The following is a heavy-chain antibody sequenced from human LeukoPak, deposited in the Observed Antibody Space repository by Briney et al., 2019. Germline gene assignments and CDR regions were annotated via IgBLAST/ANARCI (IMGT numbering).Heavy chain of an antibody. V-gene: IGHV4-30-4*01. D-gene: IGHD7-27*01. CDR2: IYYSGST. J-gene: IGHJ5*02. Sequence: SETLSLTCTVSGGSISSGDYYWSWIRQPPGKGLEWIGYIYYSGSTYYNPSLKSRVTISVDTSKNQFSLKLSSVTAADTAVYYCARVSRPGDSQFDPWGQGTLVTVSS. CDR3: ARVSRPGDSQFDP. CDR1: GGSISSGDYY.